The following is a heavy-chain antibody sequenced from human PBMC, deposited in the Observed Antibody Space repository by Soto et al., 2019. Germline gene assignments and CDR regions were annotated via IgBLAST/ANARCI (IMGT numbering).Heavy chain of an antibody. J-gene: IGHJ3*02. Sequence: AASVKVSCKASGGTFSSYAISWVRQAPGQGLEWMGGIIPIFGTANYAQKFQGRVTITADESTSTAYMELSSLRSEDTAVYYCASAYCSGGSCHDAFDIWGQGTMVTVSS. V-gene: IGHV1-69*13. CDR2: IIPIFGTA. CDR1: GGTFSSYA. CDR3: ASAYCSGGSCHDAFDI. D-gene: IGHD2-15*01.